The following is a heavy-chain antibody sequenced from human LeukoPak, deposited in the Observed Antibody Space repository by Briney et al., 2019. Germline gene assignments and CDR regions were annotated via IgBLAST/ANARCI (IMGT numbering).Heavy chain of an antibody. V-gene: IGHV1-8*01. D-gene: IGHD6-13*01. CDR2: MNPNSGNT. Sequence: ASVKVSCKASGYTFTSYDINWVRQATGQGLEWMGWMNPNSGNTGYAQKFQGRVTMTRNTSISTAYMELSSLRSEDTAVYYCARRCDSSSWYFPPHNDNWFDPWGQGTLVIVSS. J-gene: IGHJ5*02. CDR3: ARRCDSSSWYFPPHNDNWFDP. CDR1: GYTFTSYD.